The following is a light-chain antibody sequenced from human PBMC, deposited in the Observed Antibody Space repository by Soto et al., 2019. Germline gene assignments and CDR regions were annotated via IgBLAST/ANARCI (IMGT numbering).Light chain of an antibody. V-gene: IGKV3-15*01. CDR3: QRRGT. J-gene: IGKJ1*01. Sequence: EMILTQSPATLSVSPGGRATLSCRASQSLTHNLAWYQQKPGQAPRLLIYAASTRATGIPARFSGSGSGTDFTLTISSLQSEDCAVYHCQRRGTFGQGNKVEIK. CDR2: AAS. CDR1: QSLTHN.